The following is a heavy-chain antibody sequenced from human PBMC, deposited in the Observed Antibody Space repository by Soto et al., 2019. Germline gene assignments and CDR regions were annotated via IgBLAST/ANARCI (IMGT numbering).Heavy chain of an antibody. Sequence: PSETLSLTCAVYGGSFSGYYWSWIRQPPGKGLEWIGEINHSGSTNYNPSLKSRVTISVDTSKNQFSLKLSSVTATDTAVYYCASIRIEEQLVRNYFDYWGQGTLVTVSS. CDR1: GGSFSGYY. J-gene: IGHJ4*02. CDR2: INHSGST. V-gene: IGHV4-34*01. D-gene: IGHD6-13*01. CDR3: ASIRIEEQLVRNYFDY.